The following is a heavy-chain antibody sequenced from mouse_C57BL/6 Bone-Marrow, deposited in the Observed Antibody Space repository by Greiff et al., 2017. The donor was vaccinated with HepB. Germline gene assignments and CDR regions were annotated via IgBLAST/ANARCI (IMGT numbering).Heavy chain of an antibody. Sequence: EVKLLQSGGGLVQPGGSLKLSCAASGIDFSRYWMSWVRRAPGKGLEWIGEINPDSSTINYAPSLKDKFIISRDNAKNTLYLQMSKVRSEDTALYDCARPHYGLYYAMDYWGQGTSVTVSS. CDR3: ARPHYGLYYAMDY. V-gene: IGHV4-1*01. CDR2: INPDSSTI. CDR1: GIDFSRYW. J-gene: IGHJ4*01. D-gene: IGHD1-2*01.